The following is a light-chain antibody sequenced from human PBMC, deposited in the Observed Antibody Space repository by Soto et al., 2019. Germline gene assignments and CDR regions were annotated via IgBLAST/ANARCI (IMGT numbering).Light chain of an antibody. CDR1: SSKIGASS. CDR2: DND. CDR3: AAWDDRLNGWV. J-gene: IGLJ3*02. Sequence: QSVLAQPPSASGTPGQRVSISCSGGSSKIGASSVNWYQHVPGAAPELLIYDNDQRPLEVADRFSGSKSGTSASLAISGLRSDDEGEYYCAAWDDRLNGWVFGGGTKLTVL. V-gene: IGLV1-44*01.